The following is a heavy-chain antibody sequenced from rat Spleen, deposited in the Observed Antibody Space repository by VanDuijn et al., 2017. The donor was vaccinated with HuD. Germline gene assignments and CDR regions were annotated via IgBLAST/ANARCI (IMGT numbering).Heavy chain of an antibody. J-gene: IGHJ3*01. Sequence: EVQLVESGGGLVQPGRSLKLSCAASGFTFINYGMAWVRQAPTRGLEWVAAISYDGSRTYYRDSVKGRFTISRDNAKTTLYLQMDSLRSEDTATYFCARLGGLRNWFAYWGQGTLVTVSS. CDR3: ARLGGLRNWFAY. CDR1: GFTFINYG. CDR2: ISYDGSRT. D-gene: IGHD4-3*01. V-gene: IGHV5-29*01.